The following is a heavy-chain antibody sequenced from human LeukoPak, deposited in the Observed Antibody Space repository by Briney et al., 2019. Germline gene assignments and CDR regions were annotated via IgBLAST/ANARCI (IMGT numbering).Heavy chain of an antibody. V-gene: IGHV3-23*01. CDR3: ARGAFR. J-gene: IGHJ4*02. CDR2: ITGDGANT. Sequence: PGQSLRLSCAASGFTFSSYAMSWVRQAPGKGLEWVSAITGDGANTYYADSVRGQFTISRDNSKNTLYLEMNSLRAEDTAVYYCARGAFRWGQGTLVTVSS. CDR1: GFTFSSYA.